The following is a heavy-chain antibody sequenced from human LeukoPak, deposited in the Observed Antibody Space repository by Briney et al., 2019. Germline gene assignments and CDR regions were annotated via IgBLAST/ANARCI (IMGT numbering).Heavy chain of an antibody. J-gene: IGHJ6*04. CDR1: GGNFSSYA. CDR3: ARDLGYGDLTNYYYYYGMDV. CDR2: IIPIFGTA. D-gene: IGHD4-17*01. V-gene: IGHV1-69*13. Sequence: ASVKVFCKASGGNFSSYANSWVRQAPGQGIEWMGGIIPIFGTANYAQKFQGRVTITADESTSTAYMELSSLRSEDTAVYYCARDLGYGDLTNYYYYYGMDVWGKGTTVTVSS.